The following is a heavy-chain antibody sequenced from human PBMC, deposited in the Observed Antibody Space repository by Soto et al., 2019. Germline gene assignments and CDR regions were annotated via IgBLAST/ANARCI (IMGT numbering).Heavy chain of an antibody. D-gene: IGHD2-15*01. CDR3: AREEDIVVEGMPVGAFDI. CDR2: IYYSGST. Sequence: QVQLQESGPGLVKPSQTLSLTCTVSGGSISRGGYYWSWIRQHPGKGLEWIGYIYYSGSTYYNPSLKSRVTISVDTSKNQFSLKLSSVTAADTAVYYCAREEDIVVEGMPVGAFDIWGQGTMVTVSS. V-gene: IGHV4-31*03. J-gene: IGHJ3*02. CDR1: GGSISRGGYY.